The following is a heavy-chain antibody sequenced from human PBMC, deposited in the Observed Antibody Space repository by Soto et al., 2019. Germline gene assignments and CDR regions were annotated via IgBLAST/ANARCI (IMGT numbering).Heavy chain of an antibody. J-gene: IGHJ4*02. CDR3: ARDAPPADY. Sequence: QVQLVQSGAEVKKPGASVKVSCKASGYTFTSYGISWVRQAPGPGLEWMGWISAYNGNTNHAQKLQGRVTLTTDTATSTAYLALRSLRSADTPVYYCARDAPPADYWGQGTLVTVSS. CDR1: GYTFTSYG. V-gene: IGHV1-18*01. CDR2: ISAYNGNT.